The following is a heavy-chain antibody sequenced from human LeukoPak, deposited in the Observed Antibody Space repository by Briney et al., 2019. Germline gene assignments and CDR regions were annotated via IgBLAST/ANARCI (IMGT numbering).Heavy chain of an antibody. V-gene: IGHV4-59*01. D-gene: IGHD2-21*02. CDR3: ARWAGDLEAFDV. CDR1: GAPISSYY. CDR2: IYYTGST. Sequence: SETLSLTRTLAGAPISSYYWNWVRHSPGKGLEWIGYIYYTGSTKRNPSLMSRLTMSVDTSKNHFTLNLNSVTAADTAVYYYARWAGDLEAFDVWGQGTLVTVSA. J-gene: IGHJ3*01.